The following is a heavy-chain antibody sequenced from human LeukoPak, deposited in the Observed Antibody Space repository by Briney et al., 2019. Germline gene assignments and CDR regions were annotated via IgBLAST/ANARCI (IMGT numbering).Heavy chain of an antibody. J-gene: IGHJ3*02. CDR2: ISYDGSNK. CDR3: AKDRNVWGNGAFDI. CDR1: GFTFSSYG. Sequence: GGSLRLSCAASGFTFSSYGTHRVRQAPGKGLEWVTVISYDGSNKYYADSVKGRFTISRDNSKNTLYLQMNSLRAEDTAVYYCAKDRNVWGNGAFDIWGQGTMVTVSS. V-gene: IGHV3-30*18. D-gene: IGHD3-16*01.